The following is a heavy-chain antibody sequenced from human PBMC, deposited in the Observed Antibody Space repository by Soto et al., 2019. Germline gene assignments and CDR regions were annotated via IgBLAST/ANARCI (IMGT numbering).Heavy chain of an antibody. CDR2: IYYSGST. CDR1: GGSISSYY. J-gene: IGHJ5*02. D-gene: IGHD3-9*01. CDR3: ARDSGYYDILTGYPNWFDP. V-gene: IGHV4-59*01. Sequence: PSETLSLTCTVSGGSISSYYWSWIRQPPGKGLEWIGYIYYSGSTNYNPSLKSRVTISVDTSKNQFSLKLSSVTAADTAVYYCARDSGYYDILTGYPNWFDPWGQGTLVTVSS.